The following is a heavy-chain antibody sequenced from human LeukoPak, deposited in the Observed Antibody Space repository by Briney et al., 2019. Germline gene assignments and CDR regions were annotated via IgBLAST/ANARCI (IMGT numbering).Heavy chain of an antibody. Sequence: GGSLRLSCAASGFTLSTYEMNWVRQAPGKGLEWVSYISSRSSTIYYADSVKGRFTISRDNAKNSLYLQMNSLRAEDTAVYYCAKEGFGSGEGYWGQGTLVTVSS. CDR3: AKEGFGSGEGY. CDR1: GFTLSTYE. V-gene: IGHV3-48*03. CDR2: ISSRSSTI. J-gene: IGHJ4*02. D-gene: IGHD3-10*01.